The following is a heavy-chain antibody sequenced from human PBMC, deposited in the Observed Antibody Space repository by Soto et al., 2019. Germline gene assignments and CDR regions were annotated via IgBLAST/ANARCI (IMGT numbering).Heavy chain of an antibody. D-gene: IGHD3-9*01. Sequence: LSLSCAASGFTLSSDALSRVRQAPGQQLEWFSAIRVSGGSTYYAHSVKGQFTISRDNSKNTLDLQMNSLRAEDTAVYYCAKDANWSGYFDWLFHGDYFHYWGQGTLVTVSS. CDR1: GFTLSSDA. J-gene: IGHJ4*02. CDR3: AKDANWSGYFDWLFHGDYFHY. V-gene: IGHV3-23*01. CDR2: IRVSGGST.